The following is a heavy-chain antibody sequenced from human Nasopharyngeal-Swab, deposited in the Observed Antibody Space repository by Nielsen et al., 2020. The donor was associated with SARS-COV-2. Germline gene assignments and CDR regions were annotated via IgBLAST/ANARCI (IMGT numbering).Heavy chain of an antibody. D-gene: IGHD3-16*02. CDR2: FDPEDGEK. CDR3: ATHGVYYYVWGSYRWGLPDY. CDR1: GYTLTAFS. V-gene: IGHV1-24*01. J-gene: IGHJ4*02. Sequence: ASVPVSCPVSGYTLTAFSMHWVRQAPGKGLEWMGGFDPEDGEKSAAPPFHGRLTMTEDTSTDTAYMELSSLRSEDTAVYYCATHGVYYYVWGSYRWGLPDYWGQGTLVTVAA.